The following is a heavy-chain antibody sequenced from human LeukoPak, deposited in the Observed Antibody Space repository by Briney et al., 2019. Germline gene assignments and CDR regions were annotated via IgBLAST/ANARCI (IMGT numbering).Heavy chain of an antibody. CDR1: GFTFSNYG. J-gene: IGHJ4*02. V-gene: IGHV3-30*02. Sequence: GGSLRLSCAASGFTFSNYGMHWVRQAPGKGLEWVAFIRYDGSNKYYADSVKGRFTISRDSSKNTLYLQMNSLRAEDTAVYYCATDIVVVTAKDFDYWGQGTLVTVSS. CDR2: IRYDGSNK. CDR3: ATDIVVVTAKDFDY. D-gene: IGHD2-21*02.